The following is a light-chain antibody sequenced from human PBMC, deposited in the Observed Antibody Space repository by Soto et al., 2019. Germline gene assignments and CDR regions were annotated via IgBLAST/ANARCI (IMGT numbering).Light chain of an antibody. CDR2: RNN. Sequence: QSALTQPPSVSGAPGQRVIISCTGSRPNIGAGYAVHWYRRLPGTAPKLLISRNNNRPSGVPDRFSGSKSGTSASLAIAGLQAEDEADYYCQSYDSSLSIWVFGGGTKLTVL. J-gene: IGLJ3*02. CDR3: QSYDSSLSIWV. CDR1: RPNIGAGYA. V-gene: IGLV1-40*01.